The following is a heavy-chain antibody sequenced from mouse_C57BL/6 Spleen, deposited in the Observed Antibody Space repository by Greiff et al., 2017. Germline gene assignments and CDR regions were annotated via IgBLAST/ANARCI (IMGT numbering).Heavy chain of an antibody. CDR3: TPIYDGYYEGSAAMDY. V-gene: IGHV1-5*01. J-gene: IGHJ4*01. Sequence: EVQLQQSGTVLARPGASVKMSCKTSGYTFTSYWMHWVKQRPGQGLEWIGAIYPGNSDTSYNQKFKGKAKLTAVTSASTAYMELSSLTNEDSAVYYCTPIYDGYYEGSAAMDYWGQGTSVTVSS. D-gene: IGHD2-3*01. CDR2: IYPGNSDT. CDR1: GYTFTSYW.